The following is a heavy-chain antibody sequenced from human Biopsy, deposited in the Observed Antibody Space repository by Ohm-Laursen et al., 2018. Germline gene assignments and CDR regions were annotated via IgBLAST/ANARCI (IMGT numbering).Heavy chain of an antibody. D-gene: IGHD5-24*01. CDR2: ISSRSSDI. CDR3: ATTRSFDN. Sequence: GSLRLSCAASGFTFSNYWMHWVRQPPGEGLEWVSSISSRSSDIYYADSVKGRFTISRDNAKNSLFLHMNSLRAEDTAVYYCATTRSFDNWGQGTLVTVSS. CDR1: GFTFSNYW. V-gene: IGHV3-21*04. J-gene: IGHJ4*02.